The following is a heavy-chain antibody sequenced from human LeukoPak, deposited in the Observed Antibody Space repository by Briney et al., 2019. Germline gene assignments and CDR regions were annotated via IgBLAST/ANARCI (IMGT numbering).Heavy chain of an antibody. V-gene: IGHV3-23*01. CDR2: ISGSGGNT. CDR1: GFTFSSYA. J-gene: IGHJ4*02. CDR3: AKAPAYDFWSGYLPFDY. Sequence: GGSLRLSCAASGFTFSSYAITWVRQAPGKGLEWVSAISGSGGNTHYADSVKGRFTISRDNSKNTLYLQMNSLRAEDTAVYYCAKAPAYDFWSGYLPFDYWGQGTLVTVSS. D-gene: IGHD3-3*01.